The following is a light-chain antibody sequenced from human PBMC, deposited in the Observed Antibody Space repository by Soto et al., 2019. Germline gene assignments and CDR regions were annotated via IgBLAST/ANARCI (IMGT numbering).Light chain of an antibody. CDR1: QSVSNNY. CDR3: QQYGSSGT. J-gene: IGKJ1*01. CDR2: GAS. Sequence: EIVVTQSPGTLSLSPGERXXXXXRASQSVSNNYLAWXXQKPGXXPXXLIYGASNRATGIPDRLSGSGSGTDFTLTISRLEPEDFAVYDCQQYGSSGTFGQGTKVDIK. V-gene: IGKV3-20*01.